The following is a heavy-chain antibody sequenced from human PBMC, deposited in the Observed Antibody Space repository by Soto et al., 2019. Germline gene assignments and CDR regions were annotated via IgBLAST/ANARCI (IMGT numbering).Heavy chain of an antibody. CDR2: ISGGGGAT. V-gene: IGHV3-23*01. CDR3: VKGGCSATNCRGFDY. D-gene: IGHD1-1*01. Sequence: EVVLLESGGGLVQPGGSLRLSCAASGFPFSDYAMSWVRQAPGKGLEWVSSISGGGGATYYADSVAGRFTISRDNSKNTLYLQMFSLRAEDTAVYYCVKGGCSATNCRGFDYWGQGTLVTASS. J-gene: IGHJ4*02. CDR1: GFPFSDYA.